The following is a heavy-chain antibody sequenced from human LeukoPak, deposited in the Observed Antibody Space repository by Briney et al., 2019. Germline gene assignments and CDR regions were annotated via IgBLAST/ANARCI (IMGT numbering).Heavy chain of an antibody. J-gene: IGHJ4*02. CDR2: FDPEQATT. CDR1: GYSLSDLS. D-gene: IGHD3-3*01. V-gene: IGHV1-24*01. CDR3: ATRSGDFWSGFEN. Sequence: ASVKVSCKVSGYSLSDLSIQWVRQTPGKGLECMGGFDPEQATTIYAQNFQGRLTMTEEISTDTVYMELSSLTSEDTDVYYCATRSGDFWSGFENWGQGTLVTVSS.